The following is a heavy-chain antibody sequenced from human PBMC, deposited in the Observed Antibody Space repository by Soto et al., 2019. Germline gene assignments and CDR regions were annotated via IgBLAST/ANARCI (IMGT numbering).Heavy chain of an antibody. CDR3: ARVGGYCSSTSCYEYYYYYYHMDV. D-gene: IGHD2-2*01. CDR2: ISSSSSYI. CDR1: GFTFSSYS. Sequence: GGSLRLSCAASGFTFSSYSMNWVRQAPGKGLEWVSSISSSSSYIYYADSVKGRFTISRDHAKNSLYLQMNSLRAEDTAVYYCARVGGYCSSTSCYEYYYYYYHMDVWGKGTTVTVSS. V-gene: IGHV3-21*01. J-gene: IGHJ6*03.